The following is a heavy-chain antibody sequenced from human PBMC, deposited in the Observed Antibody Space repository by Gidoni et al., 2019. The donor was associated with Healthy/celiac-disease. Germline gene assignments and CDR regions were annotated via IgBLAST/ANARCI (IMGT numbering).Heavy chain of an antibody. CDR2: ISYDGSNK. J-gene: IGHJ6*03. Sequence: QVQLVESGGGVVQPGRSLRLSCAASGFTFSSYARHWVRQAPGKGLEWVAVISYDGSNKYYADSVKGRFTISRDNSKNTLYLQMNSLRAEDTAVYYCAGHCSTSCYRDYYYMDVWGKGTTVTVSS. CDR3: AGHCSTSCYRDYYYMDV. V-gene: IGHV3-30-3*01. CDR1: GFTFSSYA. D-gene: IGHD2-2*02.